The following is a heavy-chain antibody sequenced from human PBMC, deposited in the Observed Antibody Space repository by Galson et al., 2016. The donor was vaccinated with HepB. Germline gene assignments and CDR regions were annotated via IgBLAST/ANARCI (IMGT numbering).Heavy chain of an antibody. D-gene: IGHD2-21*02. J-gene: IGHJ2*01. CDR3: ARRYVTALRLWYFDL. Sequence: SVKVSCKASGYTFTDYYIHWVRQAPGQGLEWMGWINPNSGGTNYAQKFQGRITMTRDTSISTTYMELSSLRSDDTAVYYCARRYVTALRLWYFDLWGRGTLVTVSS. V-gene: IGHV1-2*02. CDR2: INPNSGGT. CDR1: GYTFTDYY.